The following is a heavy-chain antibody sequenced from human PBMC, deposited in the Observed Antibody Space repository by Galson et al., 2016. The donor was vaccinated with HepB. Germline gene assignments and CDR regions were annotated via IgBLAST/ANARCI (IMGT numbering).Heavy chain of an antibody. CDR3: AKDHSSNWYAYYYYYMDV. CDR1: GFPFRSYA. V-gene: IGHV3-23*01. J-gene: IGHJ6*03. D-gene: IGHD6-13*01. Sequence: SLRLSCAASGFPFRSYAMSWVRQAPGKGLEWVSAISGSGGSTYYADSVKGRFTISRDNSKNTLYLQMNSLRAEDTAIYYRAKDHSSNWYAYYYYYMDVWGKGTTVTVSS. CDR2: ISGSGGST.